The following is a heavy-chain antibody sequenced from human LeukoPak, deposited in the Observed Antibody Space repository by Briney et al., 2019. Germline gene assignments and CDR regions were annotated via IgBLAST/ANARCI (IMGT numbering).Heavy chain of an antibody. V-gene: IGHV1-46*03. D-gene: IGHD3-16*01. CDR3: ASGPYVGGYYFDC. CDR1: GYTFTSYY. Sequence: VASVKVSCKASGYTFTSYYMHWVRQPPGQGLEWMGIINPSGGSTSYAQKFQGRVTMTRDTSTSTVYMELSSLRSEDTAVYYCASGPYVGGYYFDCWGQGTLVTVSS. CDR2: INPSGGST. J-gene: IGHJ4*02.